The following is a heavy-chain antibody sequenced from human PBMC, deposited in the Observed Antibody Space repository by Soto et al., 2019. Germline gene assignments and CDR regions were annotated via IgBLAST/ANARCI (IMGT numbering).Heavy chain of an antibody. J-gene: IGHJ4*02. CDR3: VRVVAIPGSPDN. D-gene: IGHD1-1*01. CDR1: GGTFSSYA. V-gene: IGHV1-69*12. Sequence: QVQLVQSGAEVRQPASSMKVSCKTYGGTFSSYAISWVRQATGQGLEWMGGIVPIVDTSTYAQKFQGRVTITADESTSTSYMELRSLRSDDTAVYYCVRVVAIPGSPDNLGQLILGTVSS. CDR2: IVPIVDTS.